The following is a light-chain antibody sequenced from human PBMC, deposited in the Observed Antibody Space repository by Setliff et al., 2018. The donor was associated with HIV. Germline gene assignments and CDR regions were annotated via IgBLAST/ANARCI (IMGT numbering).Light chain of an antibody. V-gene: IGLV1-47*02. Sequence: QSVLTQPPSTSGTPGQKVTISCSGSASNIGRNSVFWYQQLPGTAPKLLMYDNNQRPSGVPDRFSGSKSGTSASLAISDLQSGDEADYYCATSDDSLSAVVFGGGTKGTVL. CDR2: DNN. CDR3: ATSDDSLSAVV. J-gene: IGLJ2*01. CDR1: ASNIGRNS.